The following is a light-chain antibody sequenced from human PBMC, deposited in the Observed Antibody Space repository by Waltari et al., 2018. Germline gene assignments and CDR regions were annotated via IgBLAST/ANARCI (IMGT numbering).Light chain of an antibody. CDR2: EVI. CDR3: CSYAGRNIWV. CDR1: SSDVGFYNL. J-gene: IGLJ3*02. Sequence: QSALTQPASVSGSPGQSITISCTGTSSDVGFYNLVSWYQQHPGKAPDLVVYEVISRPSGVSNRFSGSKSGNPASLTISGLQAEDEADYYCCSYAGRNIWVFGGGTKLTVL. V-gene: IGLV2-23*02.